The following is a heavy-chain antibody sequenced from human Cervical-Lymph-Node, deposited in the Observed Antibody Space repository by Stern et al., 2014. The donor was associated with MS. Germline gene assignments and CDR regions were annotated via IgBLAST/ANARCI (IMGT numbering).Heavy chain of an antibody. V-gene: IGHV3-23*04. CDR2: ISGRGGST. CDR1: GFTFSSYA. D-gene: IGHD3-3*01. J-gene: IGHJ4*02. CDR3: AKTPMAIFGVVTYYFDY. Sequence: EVQLVESGGGLEQPGGSLRLSCAASGFTFSSYAMSWVRQAPGKGLEWVSAISGRGGSTYYADSVKGRFTISRDNSKNTLYLQMNSLRAEDTAVYYCAKTPMAIFGVVTYYFDYWGQGTLVTVSS.